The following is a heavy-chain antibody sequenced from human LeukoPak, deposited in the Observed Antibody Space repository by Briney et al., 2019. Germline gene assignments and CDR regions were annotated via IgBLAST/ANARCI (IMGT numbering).Heavy chain of an antibody. CDR1: GGTFSSYA. J-gene: IGHJ6*02. CDR2: IIPIFGTA. D-gene: IGHD3-10*02. Sequence: GASVEVSCKASGGTFSSYAISWVRQAPGQGLEWMGGIIPIFGTANYAQKFQGRVTITADESTSTAYMELSSLRSEDTAVYYCARVGSVRDYYYYYGMDVWGQGTTVTVSS. V-gene: IGHV1-69*13. CDR3: ARVGSVRDYYYYYGMDV.